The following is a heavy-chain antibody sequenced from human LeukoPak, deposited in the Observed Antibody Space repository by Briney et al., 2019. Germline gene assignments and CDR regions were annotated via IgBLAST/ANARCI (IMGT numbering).Heavy chain of an antibody. CDR1: GFTFSSYS. CDR2: ISSGSRSI. J-gene: IGHJ5*02. V-gene: IGHV3-48*02. Sequence: AGRSLRLSCAASGFTFSSYSMNWVRQAPGKGLEWVSYISSGSRSIYYADSVKGRLTISRDNAKNSLYLQMNSLRDEDTAVYYCARGPSSSSWSRFDPWGQGALVTVSS. D-gene: IGHD6-13*01. CDR3: ARGPSSSSWSRFDP.